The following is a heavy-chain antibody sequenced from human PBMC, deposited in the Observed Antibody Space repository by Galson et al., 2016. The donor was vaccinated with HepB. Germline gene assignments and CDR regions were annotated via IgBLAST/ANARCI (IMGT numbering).Heavy chain of an antibody. D-gene: IGHD4-17*01. CDR2: VHYDGDTT. V-gene: IGHV3-23*01. CDR1: GFTFSNYP. J-gene: IGHJ4*02. Sequence: LRLSCAASGFTFSNYPMSWVRQAAGKGLEWVSSVHYDGDTTYYSDSVKGRFTIFRDQSKNTVYLQMNSLRVEDTAVYYCAKTYGDYHIGQWDYWGQGTLVSVSS. CDR3: AKTYGDYHIGQWDY.